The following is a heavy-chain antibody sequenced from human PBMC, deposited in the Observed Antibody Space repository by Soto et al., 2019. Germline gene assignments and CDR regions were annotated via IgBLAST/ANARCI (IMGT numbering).Heavy chain of an antibody. V-gene: IGHV3-30*18. J-gene: IGHJ6*02. CDR2: ISYDGSNK. D-gene: IGHD6-13*01. CDR3: AKDEKQQLVVYYYYYGMDV. CDR1: GFTFSSYG. Sequence: GGSLRLSCAGSGFTFSSYGMHWVRQAPGKGLEWVAVISYDGSNKYYADSVKGRFTISRDNSKNTLYLQMNSLRAEDTAVYYCAKDEKQQLVVYYYYYGMDVWGQGTTVTVSS.